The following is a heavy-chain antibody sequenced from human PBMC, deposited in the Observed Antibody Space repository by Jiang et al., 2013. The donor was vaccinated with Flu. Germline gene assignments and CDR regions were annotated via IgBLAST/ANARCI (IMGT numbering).Heavy chain of an antibody. V-gene: IGHV4-34*01. CDR2: INHSGST. J-gene: IGHJ3*02. Sequence: LLKPSETLSLTCAVYGGSFSTYYWSWIRQPPGKGLEWIGEINHSGSTNYNPSLKSRVTISLDTSKNQFSLKLSSVTAADTAVYYCARHHDSSGYYPPPGAFDIWGQGTMVTVSS. CDR3: ARHHDSSGYYPPPGAFDI. D-gene: IGHD3-22*01. CDR1: GGSFSTYY.